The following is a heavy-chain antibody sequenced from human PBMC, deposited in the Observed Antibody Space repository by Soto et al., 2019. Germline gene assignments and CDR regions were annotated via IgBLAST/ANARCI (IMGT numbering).Heavy chain of an antibody. V-gene: IGHV4-4*02. CDR2: AYHSGST. D-gene: IGHD3-10*01. CDR1: GGFTSTNNW. CDR3: ARSPPSSYYGGSGTFDY. Sequence: PSETLSLTCAVSGGFTSTNNWWSWVRQPPGKGLEWIGDAYHSGSTEYNPSLKSRVSISVDKSKNQISLELTSATAADTAVYYCARSPPSSYYGGSGTFDYWGQGTLVTVSS. J-gene: IGHJ4*02.